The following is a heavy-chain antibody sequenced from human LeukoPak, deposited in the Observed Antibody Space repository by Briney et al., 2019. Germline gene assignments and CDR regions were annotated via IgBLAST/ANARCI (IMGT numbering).Heavy chain of an antibody. CDR2: IIPIFGTA. J-gene: IGHJ3*02. CDR3: ARDHSSSWYRGAFDI. Sequence: SVKVSCKASGGTFSSYAISWVRQAPGQGLEWMGGIIPIFGTANYAQKFQGRVTITADESTSTAYMELSSLRSEDTAVYYCARDHSSSWYRGAFDIWGQGTMVTVSS. CDR1: GGTFSSYA. D-gene: IGHD6-13*01. V-gene: IGHV1-69*01.